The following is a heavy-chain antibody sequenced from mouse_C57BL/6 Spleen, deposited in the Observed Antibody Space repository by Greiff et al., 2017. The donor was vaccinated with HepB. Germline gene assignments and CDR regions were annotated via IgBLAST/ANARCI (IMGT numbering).Heavy chain of an antibody. CDR2: INPSSGYT. CDR3: ASGIYYDYDGDY. D-gene: IGHD2-4*01. Sequence: VQLQQSGAELARPGASVKMSCKASGYTFTSYTMHWVKQRPGQGLEWIGYINPSSGYTKYNQKFKDKATLTADKSSSTAYMQLSSLTSEDSAVYYCASGIYYDYDGDYWGQGTTLTVS. J-gene: IGHJ2*01. V-gene: IGHV1-4*01. CDR1: GYTFTSYT.